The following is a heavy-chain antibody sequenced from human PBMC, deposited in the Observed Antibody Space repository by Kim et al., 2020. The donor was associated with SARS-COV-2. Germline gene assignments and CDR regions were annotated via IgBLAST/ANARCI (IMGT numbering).Heavy chain of an antibody. D-gene: IGHD2-2*01. J-gene: IGHJ4*02. V-gene: IGHV5-10-1*01. CDR3: ARHKYQLLSPFDY. Sequence: YSPSFQGHGTISADKSISTAYLQWSSLKASDTAMYYCARHKYQLLSPFDYWGQGTLVTVSS.